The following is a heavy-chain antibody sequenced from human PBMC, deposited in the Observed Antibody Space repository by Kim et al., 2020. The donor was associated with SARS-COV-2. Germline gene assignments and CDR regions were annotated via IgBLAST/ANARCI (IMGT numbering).Heavy chain of an antibody. Sequence: GESLKISCKGSGYTFTKSWIGWVRQMPVKGLEWMAIIYPDDSDTRYSPSCQGHVTISVDTSISTAYLQWSSLKASDTAIYYCARGPGYYFDHWSLGTLVTVSS. CDR1: GYTFTKSW. D-gene: IGHD2-2*01. V-gene: IGHV5-51*01. CDR3: ARGPGYYFDH. CDR2: IYPDDSDT. J-gene: IGHJ4*02.